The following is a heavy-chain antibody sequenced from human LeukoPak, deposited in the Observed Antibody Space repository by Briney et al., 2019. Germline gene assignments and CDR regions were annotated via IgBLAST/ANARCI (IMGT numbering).Heavy chain of an antibody. CDR2: ISWNSGSI. Sequence: GGSLRLSCAASGFTFDDYAMHWVRQAPGKGLEWVSGISWNSGSIGYADSVKGRFTISRDNAKNSLYLQMNSLRAEDTAVYYCARDPPSFQHWGQGTLVTVSS. CDR3: ARDPPSFQH. J-gene: IGHJ1*01. CDR1: GFTFDDYA. V-gene: IGHV3-9*01.